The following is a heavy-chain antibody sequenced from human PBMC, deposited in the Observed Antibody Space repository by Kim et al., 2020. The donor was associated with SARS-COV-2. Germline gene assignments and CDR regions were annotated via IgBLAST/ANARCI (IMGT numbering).Heavy chain of an antibody. V-gene: IGHV3-15*01. Sequence: GGSLRLSCAASGFTFSNAWMSWVRQAPGKGLEWVGRIKSKTDGGTTDYAAPVKGRFTISRDDSKNTLYLQMNSLKTEDTAVYYCLSSIYYYYGMDVWGQGTTVTVSS. CDR3: LSSIYYYYGMDV. CDR1: GFTFSNAW. J-gene: IGHJ6*02. CDR2: IKSKTDGGTT.